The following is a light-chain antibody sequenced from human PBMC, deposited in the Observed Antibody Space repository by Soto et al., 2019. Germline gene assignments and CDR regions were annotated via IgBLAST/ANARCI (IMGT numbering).Light chain of an antibody. CDR2: GAS. CDR3: QQFGSSARLT. J-gene: IGKJ4*01. CDR1: QSVSSSL. V-gene: IGKV3-20*01. Sequence: EIVLTQSPGTLSLSPGERATLSCRASQSVSSSLLAWYQRKPGQAPRLVIHGASSRATGIPDRFSGSGSGTDFTLTIRRLEPEDFAVYCCQQFGSSARLTFGGATKGEIK.